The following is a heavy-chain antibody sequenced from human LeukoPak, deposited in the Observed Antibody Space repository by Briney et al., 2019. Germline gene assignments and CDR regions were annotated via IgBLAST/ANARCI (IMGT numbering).Heavy chain of an antibody. CDR1: GFTFSDHY. CDR3: ARSPESGGNVFDI. D-gene: IGHD3-16*01. V-gene: IGHV3-72*01. CDR2: MRNKANSYTT. J-gene: IGHJ3*02. Sequence: GGSLRLSCAASGFTFSDHYIDWVRQAPGKGLEWVGRMRNKANSYTTENAASVKGRLTLSRDDSKRLVFLQLNSLKIEDTAVYYCARSPESGGNVFDIWGQGTMVTVSS.